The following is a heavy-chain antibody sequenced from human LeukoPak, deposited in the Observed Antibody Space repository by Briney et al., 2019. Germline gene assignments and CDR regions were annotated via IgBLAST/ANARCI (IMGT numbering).Heavy chain of an antibody. CDR1: GGSFSGYY. CDR3: ARGRHSSRAARRSFDY. Sequence: SETLSLTCAVYGGSFSGYYWSWIRQPPGKGLEWIGEINHSGSTNYNPSLKSRVTISVDTSKNQFSLKLSSVTAADTAVYYCARGRHSSRAARRSFDYWGQGTLVTVSS. V-gene: IGHV4-34*01. CDR2: INHSGST. J-gene: IGHJ4*02. D-gene: IGHD6-6*01.